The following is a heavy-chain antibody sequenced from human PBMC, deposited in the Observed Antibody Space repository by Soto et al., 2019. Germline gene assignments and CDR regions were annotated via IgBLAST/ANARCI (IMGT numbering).Heavy chain of an antibody. J-gene: IGHJ4*02. D-gene: IGHD1-26*01. CDR3: TIDGVYRGGFVF. CDR1: GFTFINAW. CDR2: IRSNAHGGTT. Sequence: EVQLVESGGGLVKPGGSLRLSCAASGFTFINAWMSWVRQAPGKGLEWVGRIRSNAHGGTTDYGAPVNGRFAISRDDSENTVYLQMNSLKTEATGVYYCTIDGVYRGGFVFWGQGTLVTVSS. V-gene: IGHV3-15*01.